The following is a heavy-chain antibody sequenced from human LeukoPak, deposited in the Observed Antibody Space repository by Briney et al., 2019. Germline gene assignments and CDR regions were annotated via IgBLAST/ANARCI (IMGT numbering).Heavy chain of an antibody. CDR2: ISGSGGST. CDR1: GFTFSSYA. V-gene: IGHV3-23*01. CDR3: AKGSSSWYENWFDP. J-gene: IGHJ5*02. D-gene: IGHD6-13*01. Sequence: GGSLRLSCAASGFTFSSYAMSWVRQAPGDGLEWVSAISGSGGSTYYADSVKGRFTISRDNSKNTLYLQMNSLRAEDTAVYYCAKGSSSWYENWFDPWGQGTLVTVSS.